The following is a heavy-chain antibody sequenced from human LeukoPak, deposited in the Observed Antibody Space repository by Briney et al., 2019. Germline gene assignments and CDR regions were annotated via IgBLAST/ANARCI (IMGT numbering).Heavy chain of an antibody. CDR3: ARAPPSSRAARGPGTGFDY. CDR1: GGSFSGYY. J-gene: IGHJ4*02. CDR2: INHSETT. D-gene: IGHD6-6*01. V-gene: IGHV4-34*01. Sequence: SETLSLTCAVYGGSFSGYYWSWIRQPPGKGLEWIGEINHSETTNYNPSLKSRVTISVDTSKNQFSLKLSPVTAADTAVYYCARAPPSSRAARGPGTGFDYWGQGTLVTVSS.